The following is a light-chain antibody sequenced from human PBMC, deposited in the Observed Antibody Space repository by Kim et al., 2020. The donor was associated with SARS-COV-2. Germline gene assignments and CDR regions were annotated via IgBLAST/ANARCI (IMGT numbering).Light chain of an antibody. CDR1: QSLVHSDGSTY. J-gene: IGKJ1*01. CDR3: MQGTQWT. Sequence: DVVMTQSPLSLPVTLGQPASISCRSSQSLVHSDGSTYLNWFQQRPGQSPRRLIYKVSNRDSGVPDRFSGSGSGTDFTLKISRVEAEDVGVYYCMQGTQWTFGQGTKVDIK. CDR2: KVS. V-gene: IGKV2-30*02.